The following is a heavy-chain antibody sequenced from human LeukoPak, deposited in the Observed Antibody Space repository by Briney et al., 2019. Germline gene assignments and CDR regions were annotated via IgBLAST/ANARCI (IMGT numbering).Heavy chain of an antibody. D-gene: IGHD6-19*01. CDR3: ARRIAVAGTVDY. Sequence: SETLSLTCAVYGGSFSGYYWSWIRQPPGKGLEWIGEINHSGSTNYNPSLQSRVTISVDTSKNQFSLKLSSVTAADTAVYYCARRIAVAGTVDYWGQGTLVTVSS. CDR1: GGSFSGYY. J-gene: IGHJ4*02. V-gene: IGHV4-34*01. CDR2: INHSGST.